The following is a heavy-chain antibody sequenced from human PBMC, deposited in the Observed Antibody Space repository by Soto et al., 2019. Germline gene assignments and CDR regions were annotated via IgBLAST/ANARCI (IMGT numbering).Heavy chain of an antibody. J-gene: IGHJ5*02. CDR3: ARDDIVVVPAAGAHNWFDP. Sequence: LRLSCAASGFSFSSYGMHWVRQAPGKGLEWVAVIWYDGSNKYYADSVKGRFTISRDNSKNTLYLQMNSLRAEDTAVYYCARDDIVVVPAAGAHNWFDPWGKGTLVTVSS. V-gene: IGHV3-33*01. D-gene: IGHD2-2*01. CDR1: GFSFSSYG. CDR2: IWYDGSNK.